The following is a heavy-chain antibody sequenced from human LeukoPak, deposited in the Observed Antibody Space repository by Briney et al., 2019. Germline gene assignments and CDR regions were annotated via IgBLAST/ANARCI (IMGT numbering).Heavy chain of an antibody. CDR2: INHSGST. V-gene: IGHV4-34*01. D-gene: IGHD3-10*01. J-gene: IGHJ6*04. Sequence: PSETLSLTCAVYGGSFSGYYWSWIRQPPGKGLEWIGEINHSGSTNYNPSLKSRVTISVDTSKNQFSLKLSPVTAADTAVYYFARGRGITTGPRYYYYGMDVWGKGTTVTVSS. CDR1: GGSFSGYY. CDR3: ARGRGITTGPRYYYYGMDV.